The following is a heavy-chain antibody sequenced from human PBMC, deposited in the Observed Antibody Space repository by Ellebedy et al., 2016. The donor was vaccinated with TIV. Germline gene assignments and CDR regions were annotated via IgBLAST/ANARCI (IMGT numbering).Heavy chain of an antibody. CDR2: ISWNSGKI. V-gene: IGHV3-9*01. CDR3: AKVEFYGSDASF. CDR1: GFTFDDYG. J-gene: IGHJ4*02. D-gene: IGHD3-10*01. Sequence: SLKISCAASGFTFDDYGMHWVRQAPGKGLEWVSGISWNSGKIGYADSVKGRFTVSRDNATNTVFLQMNSLRADDTAVYYCAKVEFYGSDASFWGQGTLVTVSS.